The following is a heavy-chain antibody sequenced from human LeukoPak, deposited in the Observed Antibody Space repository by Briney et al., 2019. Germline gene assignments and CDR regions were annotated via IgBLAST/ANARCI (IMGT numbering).Heavy chain of an antibody. V-gene: IGHV1-69*04. CDR3: ARVFSSAYGDYSSTHWFDP. CDR1: GGTFSSYA. Sequence: ASVKVSCKASGGTFSSYAISWVRQAPGQGLEWMGRIIPILGIANYAQKFQGRVTITADKSTSTAYMELSSLRSEDTAVYYCARVFSSAYGDYSSTHWFDPWGQGTLVTVSS. D-gene: IGHD4-17*01. J-gene: IGHJ5*02. CDR2: IIPILGIA.